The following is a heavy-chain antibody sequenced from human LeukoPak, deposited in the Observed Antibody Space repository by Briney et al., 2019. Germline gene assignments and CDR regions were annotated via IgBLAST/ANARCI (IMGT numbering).Heavy chain of an antibody. Sequence: GGSLRLSCAASGFTVSSNYMSWVRQAPGKGLEWVSVIYSGGSTYYADSVKGRFTISRDNSKNTLYLQMNSLRAEDTAVYYCARDVRNAYGGNSPRDYWGQGTLVTVSS. J-gene: IGHJ4*02. V-gene: IGHV3-66*01. CDR1: GFTVSSNY. D-gene: IGHD1-7*01. CDR3: ARDVRNAYGGNSPRDY. CDR2: IYSGGST.